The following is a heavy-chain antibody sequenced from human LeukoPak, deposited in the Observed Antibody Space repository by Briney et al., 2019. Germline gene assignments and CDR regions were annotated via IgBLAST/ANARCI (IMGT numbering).Heavy chain of an antibody. D-gene: IGHD4-11*01. CDR3: ANQAYSQFDY. J-gene: IGHJ4*02. CDR2: IPGTSTNI. Sequence: GGSLRLSCAASGFTFSSYSINWVRQAPGKGLEWVSYIPGTSTNINYADSVKGRFTISRDNAKDLVYLQMNSLSPEDTAVYYCANQAYSQFDYWGQGTLVSVSS. V-gene: IGHV3-48*04. CDR1: GFTFSSYS.